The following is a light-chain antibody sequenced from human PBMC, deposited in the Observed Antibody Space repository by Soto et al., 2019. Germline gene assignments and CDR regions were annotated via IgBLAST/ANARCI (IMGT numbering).Light chain of an antibody. CDR1: SSDVGAYNY. V-gene: IGLV2-8*01. Sequence: QSVLTQPPSASGSPGQSVTISCTGTSSDVGAYNYVSWYQQHAGKAPKLVIYEVTKRPSGVPDRFSGSKSANTASLTVSGLRAEDEADYYCSSFASSNTWVFGGGTKLTVL. CDR3: SSFASSNTWV. J-gene: IGLJ3*02. CDR2: EVT.